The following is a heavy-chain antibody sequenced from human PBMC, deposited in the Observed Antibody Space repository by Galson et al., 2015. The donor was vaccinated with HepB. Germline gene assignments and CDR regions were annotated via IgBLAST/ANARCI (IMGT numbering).Heavy chain of an antibody. CDR2: FDPEDGET. D-gene: IGHD3-10*01. V-gene: IGHV1-24*01. CDR3: ATDFYGSGSYRY. CDR1: GYTLTELS. J-gene: IGHJ4*02. Sequence: SVKVSCKVSGYTLTELSMHWVRQAPGKGLEWMGGFDPEDGETIYAQKFQGRVTMTEDTSTDTAYMELSSLRSEDTAVYYCATDFYGSGSYRYWGQGTLVTVSS.